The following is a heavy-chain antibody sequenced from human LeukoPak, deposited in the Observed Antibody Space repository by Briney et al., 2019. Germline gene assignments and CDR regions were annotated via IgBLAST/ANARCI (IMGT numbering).Heavy chain of an antibody. CDR1: GFTFSSYW. CDR3: VRDGEGSTPFDS. D-gene: IGHD2-2*01. Sequence: GGSLRLSCAAPGFTFSSYWMHWVRQAPGKGLVWVSRIDFDGSGTPYADSVRGRFTISRDNAKNTLYLQMNSLRAEDTAVYYCVRDGEGSTPFDSWVQGSLVAVSS. CDR2: IDFDGSGT. J-gene: IGHJ4*02. V-gene: IGHV3-74*01.